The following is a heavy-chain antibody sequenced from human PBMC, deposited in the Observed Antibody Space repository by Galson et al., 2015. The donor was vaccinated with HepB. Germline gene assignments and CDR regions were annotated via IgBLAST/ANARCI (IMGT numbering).Heavy chain of an antibody. CDR2: IDGDDDK. Sequence: PALVKPTQTLTLTCSFSGFSLSTSEMRVSWIRQPPGKALEWLARIDGDDDKFYSTSLKRRLTISKDTSENLVVLTMTNMDPVDTATYYCARTSGSNYLDAFDIWGQGTMVTVSS. D-gene: IGHD1-26*01. CDR1: GFSLSTSEMR. V-gene: IGHV2-70*04. CDR3: ARTSGSNYLDAFDI. J-gene: IGHJ3*02.